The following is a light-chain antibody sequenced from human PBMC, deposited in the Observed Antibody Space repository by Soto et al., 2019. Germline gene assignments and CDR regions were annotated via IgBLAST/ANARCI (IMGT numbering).Light chain of an antibody. CDR1: QSVSSN. Sequence: EILMTPSPATLSVSPGERATLSCRASQSVSSNLAWYQQKPGQAPRLLIYGASTRATGIPARFSGSGPGTEFTLTISSLQSEDFAVYYCQQYNNWQWTFGQGTKVDIK. J-gene: IGKJ1*01. CDR2: GAS. CDR3: QQYNNWQWT. V-gene: IGKV3-15*01.